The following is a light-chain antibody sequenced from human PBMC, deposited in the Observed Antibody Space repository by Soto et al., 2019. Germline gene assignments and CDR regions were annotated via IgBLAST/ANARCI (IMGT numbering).Light chain of an antibody. CDR1: QGISSY. V-gene: IGKV1-9*01. Sequence: DIQLTQSPSFLSASVGDRVTITCRASQGISSYLAWYQQKPGKAPKLLIYAASTLQSGVPSRFSGSGSGTEITLTIGSLPPEDFATYYCQQLNSYPLTFGGGTKVEIK. J-gene: IGKJ4*01. CDR3: QQLNSYPLT. CDR2: AAS.